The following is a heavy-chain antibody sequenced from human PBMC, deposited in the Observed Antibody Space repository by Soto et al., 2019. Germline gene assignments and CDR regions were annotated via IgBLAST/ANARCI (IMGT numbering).Heavy chain of an antibody. V-gene: IGHV3-23*01. CDR1: GLTFSSYA. Sequence: GGSLRLSCAASGLTFSSYAMSWVRQAPGKGLEWVSHISGSGGSTYYADSVKGRFTISRDNSKNTLYLQMNSLRAEYTAVYYCAKGHIVVAPHRDDYWGQGTLVTVSS. CDR3: AKGHIVVAPHRDDY. J-gene: IGHJ4*02. CDR2: ISGSGGST. D-gene: IGHD2-2*01.